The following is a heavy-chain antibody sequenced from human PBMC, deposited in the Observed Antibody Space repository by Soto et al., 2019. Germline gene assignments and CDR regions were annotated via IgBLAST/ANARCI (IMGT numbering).Heavy chain of an antibody. CDR2: MGGSVDSK. V-gene: IGHV3-23*01. J-gene: IGHJ5*02. CDR3: ARDQISGWYDN. D-gene: IGHD6-19*01. Sequence: EVQLLESGGGLVKPGGSLRLSGAASGFAFGRYALSWVRQAPGKGLEWVSAMGGSVDSKSYADSVKGRFTISRDDPKNTLFLEMNSLRHEDTAIYFCARDQISGWYDNWGQGTLVTVSS. CDR1: GFAFGRYA.